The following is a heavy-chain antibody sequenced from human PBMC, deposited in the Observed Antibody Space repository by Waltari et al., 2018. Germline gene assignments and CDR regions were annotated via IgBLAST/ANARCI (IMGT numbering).Heavy chain of an antibody. Sequence: QVQLVQSGAEVKKPGASVKVSCKASGYTFTGYFLHWVRQAPGQGLEWMGWISPNSGGTTYAQKFQGRVTVTRDTSISTAYMELSRLRSDDTAVYYCARAADYGDYGLVSDYWGQGTLVTVSS. D-gene: IGHD4-17*01. CDR1: GYTFTGYF. CDR2: ISPNSGGT. J-gene: IGHJ4*02. V-gene: IGHV1-2*02. CDR3: ARAADYGDYGLVSDY.